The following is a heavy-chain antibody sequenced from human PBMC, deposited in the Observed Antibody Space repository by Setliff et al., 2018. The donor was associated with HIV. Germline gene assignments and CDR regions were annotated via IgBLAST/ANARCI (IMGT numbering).Heavy chain of an antibody. Sequence: GASVKVSCKASGGTFSSYAISWVRQAPGQGLEWIGGIIPMPGIGKYAQRFQGRVTITADKASSTAYMELRSLRSEDTAVYYCARTLYYDTSGYDPGYWGQGTLVTVSS. D-gene: IGHD3-22*01. CDR2: IIPMPGIG. CDR3: ARTLYYDTSGYDPGY. J-gene: IGHJ4*02. CDR1: GGTFSSYA. V-gene: IGHV1-69*10.